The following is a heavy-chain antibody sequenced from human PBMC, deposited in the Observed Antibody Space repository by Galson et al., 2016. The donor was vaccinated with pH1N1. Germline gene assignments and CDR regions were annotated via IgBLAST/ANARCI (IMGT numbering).Heavy chain of an antibody. J-gene: IGHJ4*02. CDR2: INVDGSEE. CDR1: GFSLSSYW. D-gene: IGHD2-15*01. Sequence: SLRLSCAASGFSLSSYWMSWVRQAPGKGLEWVANINVDGSEEYFVDSVKGRFTISRDNAENSVYLQMNSLRVDDTAVYHCVREIGGGRAYWGQGTLVTVSS. CDR3: VREIGGGRAY. V-gene: IGHV3-7*03.